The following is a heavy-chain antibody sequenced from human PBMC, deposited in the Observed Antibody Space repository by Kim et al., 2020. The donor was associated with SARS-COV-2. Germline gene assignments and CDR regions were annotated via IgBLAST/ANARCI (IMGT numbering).Heavy chain of an antibody. CDR3: ARTYYDFWSGYTYYYMDV. Sequence: KSRVTISVDTSKNQFSLKLSSVTAADTAVYYCARTYYDFWSGYTYYYMDVWGKGTTVTVSS. J-gene: IGHJ6*03. D-gene: IGHD3-3*01. V-gene: IGHV4-34*01.